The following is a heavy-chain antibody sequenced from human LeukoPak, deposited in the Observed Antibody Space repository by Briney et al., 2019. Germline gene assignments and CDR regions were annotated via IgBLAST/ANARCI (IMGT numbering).Heavy chain of an antibody. V-gene: IGHV4-39*01. CDR2: IYYSGST. CDR1: GGSISSSSYY. D-gene: IGHD6-6*01. CDR3: ARVRSSASRYFDL. Sequence: SETLSLTCTVSGGSISSSSYYWGWIRQPPGKGLEWIGSIYYSGSTYYNPSLKSRVTISVDTSKNQFSLKLSSVSASDTAVYYCARVRSSASRYFDLWGRGTLVTVSS. J-gene: IGHJ2*01.